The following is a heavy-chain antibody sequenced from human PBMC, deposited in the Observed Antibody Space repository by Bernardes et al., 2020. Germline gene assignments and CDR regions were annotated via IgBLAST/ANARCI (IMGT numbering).Heavy chain of an antibody. Sequence: SETLSLTCTVSGGSISSYYWSWIRQPAGKGLEWIGRIYTSGSTNYNPSLKSRVTMSVDTSKNQFSLKLSSATAADTAVYYCAREGSRPGSGYEALVLGYFGYWGQGTLVTVS. CDR1: GGSISSYY. J-gene: IGHJ4*02. V-gene: IGHV4-4*07. D-gene: IGHD3-22*01. CDR2: IYTSGST. CDR3: AREGSRPGSGYEALVLGYFGY.